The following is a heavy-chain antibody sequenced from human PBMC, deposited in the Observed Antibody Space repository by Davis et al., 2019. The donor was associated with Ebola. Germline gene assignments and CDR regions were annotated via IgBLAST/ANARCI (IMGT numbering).Heavy chain of an antibody. CDR2: ISGSGGST. CDR3: ARDHGNLFDY. J-gene: IGHJ4*02. V-gene: IGHV3-23*01. D-gene: IGHD1-7*01. Sequence: GESLKISCAASGFTFSSYAMSWVRQAPGKGLEWVSAISGSGGSTYYADSVKGRFTISRDNSKNTLYLQMNSLRAEDTAVYYCARDHGNLFDYWGQGTLVTVSS. CDR1: GFTFSSYA.